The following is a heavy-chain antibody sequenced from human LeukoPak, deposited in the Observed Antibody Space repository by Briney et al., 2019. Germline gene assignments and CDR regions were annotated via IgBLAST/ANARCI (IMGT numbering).Heavy chain of an antibody. V-gene: IGHV5-51*01. D-gene: IGHD3-9*01. Sequence: GESMKISCKGSGYSFTSYWIGWVRQMPGKGLEWMGIIYPGDSDTRYSPSFQGQGTISADKSISTAYLQWSSLKASDTAMYYSARLLRYFDWLLGYFDYWGQGTLVTVSS. CDR1: GYSFTSYW. CDR2: IYPGDSDT. J-gene: IGHJ4*02. CDR3: ARLLRYFDWLLGYFDY.